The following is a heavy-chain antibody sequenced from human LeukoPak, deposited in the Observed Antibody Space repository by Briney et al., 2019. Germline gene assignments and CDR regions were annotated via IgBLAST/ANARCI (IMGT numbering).Heavy chain of an antibody. J-gene: IGHJ3*02. V-gene: IGHV4-39*01. CDR2: LYYSGTT. Sequence: PSETLSLTCTVSGGSISSSRYYWGWIRQPPGKGLEWIGSLYYSGTTYYNPSLNSRVTISVDTSKNQFSLNLSSVTAADTAVYYCARDAFDTWGQGTMVTVSS. CDR1: GGSISSSRYY. CDR3: ARDAFDT.